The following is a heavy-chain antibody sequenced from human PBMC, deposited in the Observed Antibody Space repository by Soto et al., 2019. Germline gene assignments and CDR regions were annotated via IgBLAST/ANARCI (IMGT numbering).Heavy chain of an antibody. CDR3: AKHLAAAGSAAPGN. CDR1: GFTRSSYP. Sequence: GRNLRLSCAAYGFTRSSYPMTWVRQAPGKGLEWVSAISVSGGTTNYADSVKGRFTISRDNSKNTLYLQMSSLRDEDTAVYYCAKHLAAAGSAAPGNWGQGTLVTVSS. CDR2: ISVSGGTT. J-gene: IGHJ4*02. D-gene: IGHD6-13*01. V-gene: IGHV3-23*01.